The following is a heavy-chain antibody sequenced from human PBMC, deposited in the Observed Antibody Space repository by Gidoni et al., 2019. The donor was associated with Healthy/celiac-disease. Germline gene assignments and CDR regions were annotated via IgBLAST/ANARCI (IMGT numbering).Heavy chain of an antibody. V-gene: IGHV3-23*01. J-gene: IGHJ4*02. CDR1: GFTFSSYA. CDR3: AKTEGYYDFWSGYSPELDY. CDR2: ISGSGGST. D-gene: IGHD3-3*01. Sequence: EVQLLESGGGLVQPGGSLRLSCAASGFTFSSYAMSWVRQAPGKGLEWVSAISGSGGSTYYADSVKGRFTISRDNSKNTLYLQMNSLRAEDTAVYYCAKTEGYYDFWSGYSPELDYWGQGTLVTVSS.